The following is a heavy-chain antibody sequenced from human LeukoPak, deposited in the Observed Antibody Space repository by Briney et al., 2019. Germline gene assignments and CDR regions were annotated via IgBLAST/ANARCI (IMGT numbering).Heavy chain of an antibody. CDR1: GFTFSSYE. D-gene: IGHD5-18*01. CDR2: ISSGTTI. CDR3: ARGLDDGYSYGLDY. V-gene: IGHV3-48*03. Sequence: QPGGSLRLSCAASGFTFSSYEMNWVRQAPGKGLEWVSDISSGTTIHYADSVKGRFTISRDNAKNSLYLQMSSLRAEDTAVYYCARGLDDGYSYGLDYWGQGTLVTVSS. J-gene: IGHJ4*02.